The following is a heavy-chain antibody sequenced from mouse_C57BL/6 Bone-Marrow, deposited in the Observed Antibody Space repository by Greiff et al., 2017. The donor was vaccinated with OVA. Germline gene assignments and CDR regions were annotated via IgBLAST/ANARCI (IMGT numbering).Heavy chain of an antibody. CDR3: ARWYYGSSWNYYYAMDY. Sequence: QVQLQQPGAELVKPGASVKLSCKASGYTFTSYWMHWVKQRPGRGLEWIGRIDPNSGGTKYNEKFKSKATLTVDKPSSTAYMQLSSLTSEDSAVYYCARWYYGSSWNYYYAMDYWGQGTSVTVSS. V-gene: IGHV1-72*01. CDR1: GYTFTSYW. J-gene: IGHJ4*01. D-gene: IGHD1-1*01. CDR2: IDPNSGGT.